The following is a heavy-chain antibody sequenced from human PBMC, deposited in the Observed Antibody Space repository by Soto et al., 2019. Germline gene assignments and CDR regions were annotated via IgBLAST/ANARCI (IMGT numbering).Heavy chain of an antibody. CDR2: IIPIFGTA. V-gene: IGHV1-69*13. D-gene: IGHD4-17*01. J-gene: IGHJ4*02. CDR1: GGTFSSYA. CDR3: ARDPSPYGDYSSGLDY. Sequence: GASVKVSCKASGGTFSSYAISWVRQAPGQGLEWMGGIIPIFGTANYAQKFQGRVTITADESTSTAYMELSSLRSEDTAVYYCARDPSPYGDYSSGLDYWGQGTLVTVSS.